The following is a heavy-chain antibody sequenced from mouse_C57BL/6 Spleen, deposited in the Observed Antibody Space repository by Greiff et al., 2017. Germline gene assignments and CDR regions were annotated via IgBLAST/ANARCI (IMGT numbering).Heavy chain of an antibody. Sequence: ESGPGLVTPSQSLSLTCSVTGYSITSGYYWNWIRQFPGNKLEWMGYISYEGSNNYNPSPKNRISITRDTSKNQFFLKLNSVTTEDTATYYCAREDYSNSFAYWGQGTLVTVSA. CDR1: GYSITSGYY. CDR3: AREDYSNSFAY. D-gene: IGHD2-5*01. CDR2: ISYEGSN. V-gene: IGHV3-6*01. J-gene: IGHJ3*01.